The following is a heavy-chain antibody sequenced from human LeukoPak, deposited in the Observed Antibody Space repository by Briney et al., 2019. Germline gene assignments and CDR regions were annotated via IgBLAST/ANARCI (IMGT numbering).Heavy chain of an antibody. CDR3: ARIEDYGGNSVNY. V-gene: IGHV4-39*07. Sequence: SETLSLTCTVSGGSISSRSYYWGWIRQPPGKGLEWIGKISDSGNTYYSPSLRSRVTISIDMSKNQFSLKLSSVTAADTAVYYCARIEDYGGNSVNYWGQGTLVTVSS. J-gene: IGHJ4*02. D-gene: IGHD4-23*01. CDR2: ISDSGNT. CDR1: GGSISSRSYY.